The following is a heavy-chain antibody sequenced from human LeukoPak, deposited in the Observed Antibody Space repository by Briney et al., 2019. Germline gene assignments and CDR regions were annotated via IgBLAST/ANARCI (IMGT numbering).Heavy chain of an antibody. Sequence: ASVKVSCKASGYTFTGFYIHWVRQAAGQGLEGMGWINPNSGGTNYAQKFQGRVTMTRDTSISPAYMEPRRLRSDDPAVYYCARDRQDTAMATFNYWGQGTLVTVSS. CDR1: GYTFTGFY. V-gene: IGHV1-2*02. CDR3: ARDRQDTAMATFNY. D-gene: IGHD5-18*01. CDR2: INPNSGGT. J-gene: IGHJ4*02.